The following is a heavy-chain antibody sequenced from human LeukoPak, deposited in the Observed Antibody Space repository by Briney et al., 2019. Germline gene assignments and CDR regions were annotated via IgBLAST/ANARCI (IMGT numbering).Heavy chain of an antibody. J-gene: IGHJ5*02. CDR1: GFTFSSYS. V-gene: IGHV3-21*01. Sequence: GGSLRLSCAASGFTFSSYSMNXXXXXPXXXXXWXXXXXXXXXYXXXXXSVXXXXXXXXXNAKNSLYLQMNSLRAEDTAVYYCAXDRIAAAEGPWGQGTLVTVSS. D-gene: IGHD6-13*01. CDR2: XXXXXXYX. CDR3: AXDRIAAAEGP.